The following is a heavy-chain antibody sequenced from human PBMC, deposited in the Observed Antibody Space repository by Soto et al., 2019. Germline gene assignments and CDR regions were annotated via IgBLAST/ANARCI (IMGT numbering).Heavy chain of an antibody. J-gene: IGHJ4*02. CDR2: INHSGST. Sequence: KPSETLSLTCAVYGGSFSGYYWSWIRQPPGKGLEWIGEINHSGSTNYNPSLKSRVTISVDTSKNQFSLKLSSVTAADTAVYYCARGRFVVLMVYSFDYWGQGTLITVSS. CDR1: GGSFSGYY. CDR3: ARGRFVVLMVYSFDY. V-gene: IGHV4-34*01. D-gene: IGHD2-8*01.